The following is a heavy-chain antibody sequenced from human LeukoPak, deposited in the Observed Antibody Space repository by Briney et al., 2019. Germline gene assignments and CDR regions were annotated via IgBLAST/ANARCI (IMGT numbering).Heavy chain of an antibody. CDR2: IYYSGST. V-gene: IGHV4-31*03. J-gene: IGHJ3*02. CDR3: ARDAGGIDALDI. Sequence: NPSETLSLTCTVSGGSISSGGYYWSWIRQHPGKGLEWIGYIYYSGSTYYNPSLKSRVTISVDTSKNQFSLKLSSVTAADTAVYYCARDAGGIDALDIWGQGTMVTVSS. D-gene: IGHD3-16*01. CDR1: GGSISSGGYY.